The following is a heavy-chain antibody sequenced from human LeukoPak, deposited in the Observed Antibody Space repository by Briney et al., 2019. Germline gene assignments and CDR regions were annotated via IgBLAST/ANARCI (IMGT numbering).Heavy chain of an antibody. CDR3: ARSWVYYYDSSGYWAH. J-gene: IGHJ4*02. CDR2: IGSSGSTI. Sequence: GGSLRLSCAASGFTFSDYYMSWIRQAPGKGLEWVSYIGSSGSTIYYADSVKGRFTISRDNAKNSLYLQMNSLRAEDTAVYYCARSWVYYYDSSGYWAHWGQGTLVTVSS. V-gene: IGHV3-11*01. CDR1: GFTFSDYY. D-gene: IGHD3-22*01.